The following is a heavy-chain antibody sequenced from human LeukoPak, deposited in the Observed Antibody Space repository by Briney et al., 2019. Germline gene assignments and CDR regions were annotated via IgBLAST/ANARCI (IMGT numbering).Heavy chain of an antibody. D-gene: IGHD1-7*01. CDR2: ISSSGSTI. CDR1: GCTFSGYY. Sequence: KPWGTLRLSCAASGCTFSGYYMIWIRQAPGKGLEWVSYISSSGSTIYYPASVKGRFTISRENAKNSLYLQMNSLRAEEPAVYYCARGTGNYEGEGDYWGQGTLVTVSS. V-gene: IGHV3-11*01. J-gene: IGHJ4*02. CDR3: ARGTGNYEGEGDY.